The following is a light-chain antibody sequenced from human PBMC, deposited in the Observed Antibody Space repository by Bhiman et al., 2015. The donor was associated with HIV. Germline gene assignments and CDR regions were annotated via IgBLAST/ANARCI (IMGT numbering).Light chain of an antibody. CDR2: GSN. CDR1: SSNIGAGYD. CDR3: SSYTSSNTYV. V-gene: IGLV1-40*01. Sequence: QSVLTQPPSESGAPGQGVTIYCTGTSSNIGAGYDVHWYQQLPETAPKFLIYGSNNRPSGVPDRFSGSKSGTSASLAITGLQAEDEADYYCSSYTSSNTYVFGTGTKVTVL. J-gene: IGLJ1*01.